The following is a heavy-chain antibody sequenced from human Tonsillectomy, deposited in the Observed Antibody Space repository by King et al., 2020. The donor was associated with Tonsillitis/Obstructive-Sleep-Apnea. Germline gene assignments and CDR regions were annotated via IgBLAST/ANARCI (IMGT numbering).Heavy chain of an antibody. V-gene: IGHV4-59*01. CDR3: ARGRTLRFVEWLSTDAFDI. D-gene: IGHD3-3*01. Sequence: QLQESGPGLVKPSETLSLICTVSGGSIRSYFWSWIRQPPGKGLEWIGYIYYSGSTNYNPSLKSRVTISIDTSKNQFSLKLSSVTAADTAVYYCARGRTLRFVEWLSTDAFDIWGQGTMVTVSS. CDR2: IYYSGST. CDR1: GGSIRSYF. J-gene: IGHJ3*02.